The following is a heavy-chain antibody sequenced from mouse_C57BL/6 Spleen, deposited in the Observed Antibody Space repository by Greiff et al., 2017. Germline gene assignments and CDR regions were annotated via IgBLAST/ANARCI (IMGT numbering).Heavy chain of an antibody. Sequence: QVQLKQSGPELVKPGASVKISCKASGYAFSSSWMNWVKQRPGKGLEWIGRIDPGDGDTNYNGKFKGKATLTADKSSSTAYMQLSSLTSEDSAVYFCATHLPETWGQGTTLTVSS. J-gene: IGHJ2*01. CDR1: GYAFSSSW. CDR2: IDPGDGDT. CDR3: ATHLPET. V-gene: IGHV1-82*01.